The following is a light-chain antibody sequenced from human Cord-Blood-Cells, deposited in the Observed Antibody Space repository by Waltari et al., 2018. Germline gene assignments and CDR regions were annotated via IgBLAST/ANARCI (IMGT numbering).Light chain of an antibody. CDR1: QSVSSSY. Sequence: EIVLTQSPGTLSLSPGDRAHLSCRASQSVSSSYLAWYQQKPGQAPRLLIYGASSRATGIPDRFSGSGSGTDFTLTISRLEPEDFAVYYCQQYGSSPHTFGQGTKLEIK. CDR3: QQYGSSPHT. CDR2: GAS. V-gene: IGKV3-20*01. J-gene: IGKJ2*01.